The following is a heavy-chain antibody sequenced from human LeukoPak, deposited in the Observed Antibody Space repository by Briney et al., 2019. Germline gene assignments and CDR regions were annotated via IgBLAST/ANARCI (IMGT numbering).Heavy chain of an antibody. J-gene: IGHJ4*02. CDR2: ISDSGGNT. D-gene: IGHD3-22*01. CDR3: AKRGIYDSSSYYYDY. Sequence: PGGSLRLSCAASGFTFSSYVMSWVRQAPGKGLEWVSTISDSGGNTYYADSVKGRFTISRDNSKNTLSLQMNSLRAEDTAVYYCAKRGIYDSSSYYYDYWGQGTLVTVSS. CDR1: GFTFSSYV. V-gene: IGHV3-23*01.